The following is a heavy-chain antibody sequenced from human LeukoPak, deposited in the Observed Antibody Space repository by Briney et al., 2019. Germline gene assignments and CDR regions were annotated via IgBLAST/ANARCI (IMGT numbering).Heavy chain of an antibody. J-gene: IGHJ5*02. CDR3: ASPYYGSGSYIVDP. CDR1: GGFISSSSYY. CDR2: IYYSGST. Sequence: PPETLSLTCTVSGGFISSSSYYWGWIRQPPGKGLEWIGSIYYSGSTYYNPSLKSRVTISVDTSKNQFSLKLSSVTAADTAVYYCASPYYGSGSYIVDPWGQGTLVTVSS. D-gene: IGHD3-10*01. V-gene: IGHV4-39*01.